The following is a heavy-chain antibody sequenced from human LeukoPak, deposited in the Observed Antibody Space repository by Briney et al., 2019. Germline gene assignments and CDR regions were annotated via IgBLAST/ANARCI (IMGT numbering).Heavy chain of an antibody. V-gene: IGHV1-18*01. J-gene: IGHJ6*03. CDR3: ARDSSSWYWGYYYYYMDV. D-gene: IGHD6-13*01. CDR2: ISAYNGNT. Sequence: ASVKVSCKASGYTFTSYGISRVRQAPGQGLEWMGWISAYNGNTNYAQKLQGRVTMTTDTSTSTAYMELRSLRSDDTAVYYCARDSSSWYWGYYYYYMDVWGKGTTVTISS. CDR1: GYTFTSYG.